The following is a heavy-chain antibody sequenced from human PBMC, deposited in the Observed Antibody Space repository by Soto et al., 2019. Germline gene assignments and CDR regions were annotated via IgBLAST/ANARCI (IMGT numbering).Heavy chain of an antibody. CDR2: IYYSGST. Sequence: LSITCTVSGGSLSLSSDYWGWIRQPPGKGLESIGSIYYSGSTYYNPSLKSRVTISVDTSKNQFSLTLSSVTAADTAVYYCARQLLHAYYYYCMHVWGQGTTVTVSS. J-gene: IGHJ6*02. CDR3: ARQLLHAYYYYCMHV. CDR1: GGSLSLSSDY. D-gene: IGHD2-15*01. V-gene: IGHV4-39*01.